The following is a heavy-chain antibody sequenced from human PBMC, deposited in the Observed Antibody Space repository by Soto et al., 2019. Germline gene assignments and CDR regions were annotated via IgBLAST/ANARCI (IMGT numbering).Heavy chain of an antibody. CDR3: AKATTNGGWFNPFDS. CDR2: LSGSGTST. J-gene: IGHJ5*01. D-gene: IGHD6-19*01. V-gene: IGHV3-23*01. Sequence: GGSLRLSCAASGFSLVNYAMNWVRQAPGKGLEWVSGLSGSGTSTYYADSVKGRFTISRDNSRDTLFLQMNSLTADDTAVYYCAKATTNGGWFNPFDSWGQGALVTVSS. CDR1: GFSLVNYA.